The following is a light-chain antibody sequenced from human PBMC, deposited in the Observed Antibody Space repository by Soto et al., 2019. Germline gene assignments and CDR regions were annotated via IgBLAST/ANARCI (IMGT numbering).Light chain of an antibody. CDR3: AAWDASLGGFYV. Sequence: QSVLTQPPSASGTPGQRVTISCSGSTSNIGSTSVNWYQQVPGAAPKLLIYSNNHRPSGVPERFSASKAGASASLAISGLQSEDEGDYYCAAWDASLGGFYVFGSGTKVTVL. V-gene: IGLV1-44*01. J-gene: IGLJ1*01. CDR1: TSNIGSTS. CDR2: SNN.